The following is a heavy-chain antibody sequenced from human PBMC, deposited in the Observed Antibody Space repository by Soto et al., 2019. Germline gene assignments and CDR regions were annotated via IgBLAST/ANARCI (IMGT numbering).Heavy chain of an antibody. V-gene: IGHV4-59*08. CDR3: ARADYGDYVGYYFDY. J-gene: IGHJ4*02. CDR2: IYYSGST. D-gene: IGHD4-17*01. Sequence: SETLSLTCTVSGGSISSYYWSWIRQPPGKGLEWIGYIYYSGSTNYNPSLKSRVTISVDTSKNQFSLKLSSVTATDTAVYYCARADYGDYVGYYFDYWGQGTLVTV. CDR1: GGSISSYY.